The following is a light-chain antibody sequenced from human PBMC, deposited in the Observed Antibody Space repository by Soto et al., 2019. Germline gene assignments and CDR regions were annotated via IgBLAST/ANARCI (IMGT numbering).Light chain of an antibody. Sequence: DIQMTQSPSSLSASVGDRVTITCRASQGIRNYLAWYQQKPGKVPKLLIYAASTLQSGVPSRFSGSGSGTDFTLTISSLQPEDVATYYCQRYNSASTFGQGNKVEIK. CDR2: AAS. CDR3: QRYNSAST. J-gene: IGKJ1*01. V-gene: IGKV1-27*01. CDR1: QGIRNY.